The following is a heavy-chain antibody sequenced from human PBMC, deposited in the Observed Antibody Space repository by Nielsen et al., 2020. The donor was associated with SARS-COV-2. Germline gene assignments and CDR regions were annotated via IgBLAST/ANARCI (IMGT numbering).Heavy chain of an antibody. CDR1: GFSVSRYF. D-gene: IGHD1-26*01. Sequence: GESLKIFCAASGFSVSRYFMSWVRQAPGKGLEWLSIIYRSDNSYYADSVKGRFTISRDNSKNTLYLQMNSLTGDDTAVYYCASGSGDSLAFDIWGQGTMVIVSS. CDR3: ASGSGDSLAFDI. J-gene: IGHJ3*02. V-gene: IGHV3-53*01. CDR2: IYRSDNS.